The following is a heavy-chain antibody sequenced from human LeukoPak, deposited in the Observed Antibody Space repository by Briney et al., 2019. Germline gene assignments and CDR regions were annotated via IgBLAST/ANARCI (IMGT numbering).Heavy chain of an antibody. CDR3: AKNPHVLLWFGELSY. D-gene: IGHD3-10*01. J-gene: IGHJ4*02. V-gene: IGHV3-23*01. CDR2: ISGSGGST. CDR1: GFTFSSYA. Sequence: PGGSLRLSCAAAGFTFSSYAMSWVRQAPGKGLEWVSAISGSGGSTYYADSGKGRFTISRDNSKNTLYLQMNSLRAEDTAVYYCAKNPHVLLWFGELSYWGQGTLVTVSS.